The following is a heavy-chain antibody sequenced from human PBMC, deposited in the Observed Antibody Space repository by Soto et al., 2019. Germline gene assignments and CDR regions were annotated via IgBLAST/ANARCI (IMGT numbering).Heavy chain of an antibody. Sequence: SVKVSCKASGGTFSSYAISWVRQAPGQGLEWMGGIIPIFGTANYAQKFQGRVTITADESTSTAYMELSSLRSEDTAVYYCARAIGDYDFWSGYYIGLTYYYYGMDVWGQGTTVTVYS. CDR1: GGTFSSYA. D-gene: IGHD3-3*01. V-gene: IGHV1-69*13. CDR3: ARAIGDYDFWSGYYIGLTYYYYGMDV. J-gene: IGHJ6*02. CDR2: IIPIFGTA.